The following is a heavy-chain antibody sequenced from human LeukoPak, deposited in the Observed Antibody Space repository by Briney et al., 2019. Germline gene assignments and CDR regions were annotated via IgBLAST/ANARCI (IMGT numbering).Heavy chain of an antibody. V-gene: IGHV4-59*01. CDR3: ARGRDYYDSSGAFDY. D-gene: IGHD3-22*01. J-gene: IGHJ4*02. CDR2: IYYTGST. Sequence: KTSETLSLTCTVSGGSIDDYYWSWIRQPPGKRLEWIGYIYYTGSTNYNPSLKSRVTISVDTSKNQFSLKLSSVAAADTAVYYCARGRDYYDSSGAFDYWGQGTLVTVSS. CDR1: GGSIDDYY.